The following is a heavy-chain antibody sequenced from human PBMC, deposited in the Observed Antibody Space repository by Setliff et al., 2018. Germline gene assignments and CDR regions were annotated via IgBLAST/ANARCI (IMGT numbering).Heavy chain of an antibody. CDR3: ARSPITIFGVVLHPLDY. CDR1: GDSISSSSYY. V-gene: IGHV4-39*01. CDR2: IYYSGST. D-gene: IGHD3-3*01. J-gene: IGHJ4*02. Sequence: NPSETLSLTCTVSGDSISSSSYYWGWIRQPPGKGLEWIGCIYYSGSTYYNPSLKSRVTISVDTSKNQFSLKLSSVTAADTAVYCCARSPITIFGVVLHPLDYWGQGTLVTVSS.